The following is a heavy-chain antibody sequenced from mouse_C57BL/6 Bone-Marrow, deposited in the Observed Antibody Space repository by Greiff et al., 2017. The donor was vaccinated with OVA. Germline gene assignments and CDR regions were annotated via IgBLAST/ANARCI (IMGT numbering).Heavy chain of an antibody. CDR2: IDPETGGT. J-gene: IGHJ2*01. CDR1: GYTFTDYE. D-gene: IGHD1-1*01. CDR3: TRNGNFDY. V-gene: IGHV1-15*01. Sequence: VKLQESGAELVRPGASVTLSCKASGYTFTDYEMHWVKQTPVHGLEWIGAIDPETGGTAYNQKFKGKAILTADKSSSTAYMELRSLTSEDSAVYYCTRNGNFDYWGQGTTLTVSS.